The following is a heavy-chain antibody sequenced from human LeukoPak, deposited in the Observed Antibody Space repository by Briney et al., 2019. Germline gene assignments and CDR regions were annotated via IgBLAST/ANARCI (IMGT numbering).Heavy chain of an antibody. Sequence: PGGSLRLSCAASGFTFSSYAMHWVRQAPGKGLEWVAVISYNGSNKYYADSVKGRFTISRDNSKNTLYLQMNSLRAEDTAVYYCAKDQYSSSWYEEDYYYYYYMDVWGKGTTVTISS. V-gene: IGHV3-30*04. CDR3: AKDQYSSSWYEEDYYYYYYMDV. CDR1: GFTFSSYA. CDR2: ISYNGSNK. D-gene: IGHD6-13*01. J-gene: IGHJ6*03.